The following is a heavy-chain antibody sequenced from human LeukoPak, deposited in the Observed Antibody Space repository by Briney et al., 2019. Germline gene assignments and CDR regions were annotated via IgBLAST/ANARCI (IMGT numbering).Heavy chain of an antibody. V-gene: IGHV3-48*03. CDR1: GFTFSSYE. CDR3: AREVVISTSAHNWFYT. CDR2: ISSNGKTI. D-gene: IGHD3-22*01. Sequence: PGGSLRLSCAASGFTFSSYEMNWVRRAPGKGLEWVSYISSNGKTIYHADSVKGRFTISRDNAKNSLYLQMNSLRAEDTAVYYCAREVVISTSAHNWFYTWGQGTLVAVSS. J-gene: IGHJ5*02.